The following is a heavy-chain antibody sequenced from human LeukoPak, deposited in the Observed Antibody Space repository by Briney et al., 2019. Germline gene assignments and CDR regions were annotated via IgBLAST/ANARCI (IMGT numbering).Heavy chain of an antibody. CDR1: GFTFSTYS. D-gene: IGHD6-13*01. CDR3: ARAAAGTGSWLQYFDY. V-gene: IGHV3-21*01. CDR2: ITSSSSYI. J-gene: IGHJ4*02. Sequence: SGGSLRLSCAASGFTFSTYSLNWVRQAPGKGLEWVSSITSSSSYIYYADSLKGRFTISRDNAKSSLYLQMNSLRAEDTAVYYCARAAAGTGSWLQYFDYWGQGTLVTVSS.